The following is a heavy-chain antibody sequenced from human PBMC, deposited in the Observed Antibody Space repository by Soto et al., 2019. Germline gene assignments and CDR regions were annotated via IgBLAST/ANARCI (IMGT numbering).Heavy chain of an antibody. CDR2: TYYRSKWYN. CDR1: GDSVSSNSAA. D-gene: IGHD6-6*01. CDR3: ARGPTSIAARPSYFDY. V-gene: IGHV6-1*01. Sequence: SQTLSLTCAIPGDSVSSNSAAWNWIRQSPSRGLEWLGRTYYRSKWYNDYAVSVKSRITINPDTSKNQFSLQLNSVTPEDTAVYYCARGPTSIAARPSYFDYWGQGTLVTVSS. J-gene: IGHJ4*02.